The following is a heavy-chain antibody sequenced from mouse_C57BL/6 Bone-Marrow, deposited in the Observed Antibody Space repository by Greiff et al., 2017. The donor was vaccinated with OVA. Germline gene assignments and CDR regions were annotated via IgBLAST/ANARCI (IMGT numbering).Heavy chain of an antibody. D-gene: IGHD4-1*01. Sequence: EVKLEESEGGLVQPGSSMKLSCTASGFTFSDYYMAWVRQVPEKGLEWVANINYDGSSTYYLDSLKSRFIISRDNAKNILYLQMSSLKSEDTATYYCAREELGQGYFDVWGTGTTVTVSS. CDR1: GFTFSDYY. J-gene: IGHJ1*03. CDR2: INYDGSST. V-gene: IGHV5-16*01. CDR3: AREELGQGYFDV.